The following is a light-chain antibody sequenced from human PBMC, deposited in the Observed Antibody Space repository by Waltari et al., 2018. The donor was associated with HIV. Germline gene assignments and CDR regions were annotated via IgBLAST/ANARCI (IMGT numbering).Light chain of an antibody. CDR3: QQYDSYPWT. V-gene: IGKV1-5*03. CDR2: RAS. J-gene: IGKJ1*01. CDR1: QNINTW. Sequence: DIQMTQSPSTLSASVGDRVTITCRASQNINTWLAWYQHKPGKAPKFLIYRASSLESGFPSRFSCSGAGTEVTLTISSLQPDDFATYYCQQYDSYPWTFGQGTKVEIK.